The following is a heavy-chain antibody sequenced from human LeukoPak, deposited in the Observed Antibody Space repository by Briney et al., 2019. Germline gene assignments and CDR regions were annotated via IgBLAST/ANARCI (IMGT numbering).Heavy chain of an antibody. CDR2: IYASGTT. V-gene: IGHV4-4*07. CDR1: GGSISSYY. CDR3: ARPKEVDYYYYMDV. J-gene: IGHJ6*03. D-gene: IGHD2-2*01. Sequence: TSETLSLTCTVSGGSISSYYWSWIRQPAGKGLEWIGRIYASGTTDYNPALKSRVTMSVDTSKNQFSLKLRSVTAADTAVYYCARPKEVDYYYYMDVWGKGTTVTVSS.